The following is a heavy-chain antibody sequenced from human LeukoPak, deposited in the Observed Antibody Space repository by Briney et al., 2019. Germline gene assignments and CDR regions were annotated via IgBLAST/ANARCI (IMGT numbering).Heavy chain of an antibody. V-gene: IGHV4-39*07. CDR2: IYYSGST. J-gene: IGHJ6*02. D-gene: IGHD2-21*01. Sequence: SETLSLTCTVSGGSVSSGSYYWGWIRQPPGKGLEWIGSIYYSGSTYYNPSLKSRVTISVDTSKNQFSLKLSSVTAADTAVYYCARDAQRVIASTYGMDVWGQGTTVTVSS. CDR3: ARDAQRVIASTYGMDV. CDR1: GGSVSSGSYY.